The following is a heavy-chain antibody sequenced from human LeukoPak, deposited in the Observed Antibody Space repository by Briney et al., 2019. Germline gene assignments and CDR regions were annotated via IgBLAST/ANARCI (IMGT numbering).Heavy chain of an antibody. D-gene: IGHD3-3*01. V-gene: IGHV3-21*01. CDR2: ISSSSSYI. J-gene: IGHJ3*02. CDR3: ATRTHYDFWSGYGYDAFDI. CDR1: GFTFSSYS. Sequence: GGSLRLSCAASGFTFSSYSMNWVRQAPGKGLEWVSSISSSSSYIYYADSVKGRFTISRDNAKNSLYLQMNSLRAEDTAVYYCATRTHYDFWSGYGYDAFDIWGQGTMVTVSS.